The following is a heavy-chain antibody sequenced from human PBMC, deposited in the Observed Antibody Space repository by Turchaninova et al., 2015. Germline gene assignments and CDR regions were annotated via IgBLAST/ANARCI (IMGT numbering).Heavy chain of an antibody. D-gene: IGHD3-16*02. V-gene: IGHV4-34*01. CDR2: INQSRST. CDR1: FGSLVGYS. J-gene: IGHJ4*02. CDR3: ARGTRGRTFGGVIATPFDY. Sequence: HVQLHPWVAGLLIPSDTSPLHRAVIFGSLVGYSRGGNGRPPGRGWEGNGEINQSRSTKQNPYLKSRVTISVDTSKNQFSLKLRPVTAADTAVYYCARGTRGRTFGGVIATPFDYWGQGTLVTVSS.